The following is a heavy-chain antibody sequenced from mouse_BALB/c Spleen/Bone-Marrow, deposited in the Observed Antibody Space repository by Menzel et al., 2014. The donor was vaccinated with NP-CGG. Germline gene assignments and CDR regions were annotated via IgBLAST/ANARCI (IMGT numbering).Heavy chain of an antibody. Sequence: VQLQQSGPDLVKPSPSLPLTCTATGYSITSCYGWHWIQQIPGNKLESLGYIHYNGSTNYNPPLKSRISITRDTSKSQFFLQLNSVTTEDTATYYCAREARTTARFAYWGQGTLVTVSA. CDR3: AREARTTARFAY. J-gene: IGHJ3*01. CDR2: IHYNGST. D-gene: IGHD1-2*01. V-gene: IGHV3-1*02. CDR1: GYSITSCYG.